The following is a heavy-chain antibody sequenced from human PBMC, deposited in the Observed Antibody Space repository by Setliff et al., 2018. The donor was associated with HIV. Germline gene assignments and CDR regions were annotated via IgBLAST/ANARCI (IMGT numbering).Heavy chain of an antibody. Sequence: PSETLSLTCTVSGDSISSSSYYWGWVRQPPGKGLEWIGTMFYTGSAYYTPSLESRVTISVDTSKNQFSLRLSSVTAADTAIYYCARQFRYPGIAVAGIDYWGQGTLVTVS. CDR2: MFYTGSA. D-gene: IGHD6-19*01. CDR3: ARQFRYPGIAVAGIDY. CDR1: GDSISSSSYY. J-gene: IGHJ4*02. V-gene: IGHV4-39*01.